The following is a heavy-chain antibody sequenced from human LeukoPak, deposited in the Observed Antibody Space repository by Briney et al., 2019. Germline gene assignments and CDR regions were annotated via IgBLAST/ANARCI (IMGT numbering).Heavy chain of an antibody. D-gene: IGHD1-26*01. CDR1: GFTLSSHR. CDR3: ARRQRGVGATIRTISGYFQH. V-gene: IGHV3-48*01. Sequence: GGSLRLSCAASGFTLSSHRMNWVRQAPGKGLEWVSDISRSSSEIHYADSVTGRFTISRDNAKNSVYLQMNSLRVEDTAVYYCARRQRGVGATIRTISGYFQHWGQGTLVTVSS. CDR2: ISRSSSEI. J-gene: IGHJ1*01.